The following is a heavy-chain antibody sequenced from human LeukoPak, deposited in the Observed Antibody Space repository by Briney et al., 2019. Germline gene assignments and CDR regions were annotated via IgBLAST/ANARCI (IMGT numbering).Heavy chain of an antibody. V-gene: IGHV3-7*01. CDR1: GFTLNTYV. J-gene: IGHJ6*03. D-gene: IGHD3-10*01. Sequence: GGSLRLSCAASGFTLNTYVMNWVRQAPGKGLEWVADIKQDGSEKYYVDSVKGRFTISRDNAKNSLYLQMNSLRAEDTAVYYCARDRWFGESVDYYYYYYMDVWGKGTTVTISS. CDR3: ARDRWFGESVDYYYYYYMDV. CDR2: IKQDGSEK.